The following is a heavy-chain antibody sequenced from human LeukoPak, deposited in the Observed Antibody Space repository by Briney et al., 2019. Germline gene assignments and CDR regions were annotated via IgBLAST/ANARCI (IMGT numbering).Heavy chain of an antibody. Sequence: GSLRLSCAASGFTFSSYAMSWVRQAPGKGLEWVSAISGSGGSTYYADSVKGRFTISRDNSKNTLYLQMNSLRAEDTAVYYCAKDRAVAGVGRSFDIRDQGTMVTVSS. CDR3: AKDRAVAGVGRSFDI. CDR2: ISGSGGST. D-gene: IGHD6-19*01. CDR1: GFTFSSYA. V-gene: IGHV3-23*01. J-gene: IGHJ3*02.